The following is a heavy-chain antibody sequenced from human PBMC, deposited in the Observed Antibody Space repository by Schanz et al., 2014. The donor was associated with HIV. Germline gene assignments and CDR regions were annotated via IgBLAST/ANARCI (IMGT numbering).Heavy chain of an antibody. J-gene: IGHJ4*02. V-gene: IGHV4-34*01. Sequence: QVQLQQWGAGLLKPSQTLSLTCAVYGGSFSNYYWTWIRQPRGKGLEWIGEINHSGRTDYNPSLKGRVTISVDASKNQFSLKVTSVTAADTAVYYCARTPYYFDYWGQGTLVTVSS. CDR1: GGSFSNYY. CDR3: ARTPYYFDY. CDR2: INHSGRT.